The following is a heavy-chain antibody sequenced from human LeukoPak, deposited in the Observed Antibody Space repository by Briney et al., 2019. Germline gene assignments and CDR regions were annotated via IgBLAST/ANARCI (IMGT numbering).Heavy chain of an antibody. CDR2: INPNSGGT. Sequence: ASVKVSCTASGYTFTGYYMHWVRQAPGQGLEWMGWINPNSGGTNYAQKFQGRVTMTRDTSISTAYMELSRLRSDDTAVYYCARDSGSGTQVEYWGQTALVTVSS. V-gene: IGHV1-2*02. CDR1: GYTFTGYY. J-gene: IGHJ4*02. CDR3: ARDSGSGTQVEY. D-gene: IGHD3-10*01.